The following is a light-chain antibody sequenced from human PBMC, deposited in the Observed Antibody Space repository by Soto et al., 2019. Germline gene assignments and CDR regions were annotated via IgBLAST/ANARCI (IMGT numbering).Light chain of an antibody. J-gene: IGLJ2*01. V-gene: IGLV2-14*01. Sequence: QSALTQPASVSGSPGQSISISCTGTRSDVGGYKYVSWYQQHPGKAPKVMIYEVSNRPSGVSNRFSGSKSGNTASLTISGRQAEDEGDYYCSSYTSSSTYVVFGGGTKLTVL. CDR1: RSDVGGYKY. CDR2: EVS. CDR3: SSYTSSSTYVV.